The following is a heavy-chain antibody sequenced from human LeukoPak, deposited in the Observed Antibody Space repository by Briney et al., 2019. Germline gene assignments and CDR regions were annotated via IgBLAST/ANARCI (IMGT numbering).Heavy chain of an antibody. CDR1: GGSFSCHY. D-gene: IGHD3-10*01. J-gene: IGHJ4*02. V-gene: IGHV4-34*01. CDR2: INHSGST. CDR3: ARDNPYGSGTDY. Sequence: SETLSLTCAVYGGSFSCHYWSWIRQPPGQGLEWIGEINHSGSTNYNPSLKSRVTISVDTSKNQFSLKLSSVTAADTAVYYCARDNPYGSGTDYWGQGTLVTVSS.